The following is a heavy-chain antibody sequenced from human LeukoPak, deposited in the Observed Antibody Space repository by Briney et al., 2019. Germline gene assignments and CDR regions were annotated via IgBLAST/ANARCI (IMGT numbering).Heavy chain of an antibody. V-gene: IGHV3-23*01. CDR1: GFTFRSYA. Sequence: GGSLRLSCAASGFTFRSYAMSWVRQAPGKGLEWVSAISGSGGSTYYADSVKGRFTISRDNSKNTLYLQMNSLRAEDTAVYYCAGNDYGDYGGDYWGQGTLVTVSS. D-gene: IGHD4-17*01. CDR2: ISGSGGST. CDR3: AGNDYGDYGGDY. J-gene: IGHJ4*02.